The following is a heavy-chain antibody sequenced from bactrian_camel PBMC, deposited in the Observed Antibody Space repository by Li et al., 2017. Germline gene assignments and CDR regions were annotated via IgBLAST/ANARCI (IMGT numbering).Heavy chain of an antibody. D-gene: IGHD5*01. CDR3: AADTLFVGPGYRGTWSGCDFGH. J-gene: IGHJ6*01. V-gene: IGHV3S67*01. CDR1: GNADRRRC. CDR2: IDRDGDT. Sequence: DVQLVESGGGSAQAGQSLRLSCTYTGNADRRRCMGWVRQAPGKEREGVAAIDRDGDTRYLDSVSGRFTISEDNAKKMLYQQMDNVRPDDTAIYYCAADTLFVGPGYRGTWSGCDFGHWGQGTQVTVS.